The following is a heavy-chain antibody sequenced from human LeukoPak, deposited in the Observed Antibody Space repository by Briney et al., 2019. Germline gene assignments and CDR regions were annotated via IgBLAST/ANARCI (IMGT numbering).Heavy chain of an antibody. CDR3: ARAASVYYDFWSGYFGNFDY. V-gene: IGHV1-69*13. D-gene: IGHD3-3*01. CDR2: IIPLFGTA. CDR1: GGTFSSYA. Sequence: SVKVSCKASGGTFSSYAISWVRQASGQGLEWMGGIIPLFGTASYAKKFQGRVTITSDESTSTAYMKLSSLRSEDTAVYYCARAASVYYDFWSGYFGNFDYWGQGTLVTVSS. J-gene: IGHJ4*02.